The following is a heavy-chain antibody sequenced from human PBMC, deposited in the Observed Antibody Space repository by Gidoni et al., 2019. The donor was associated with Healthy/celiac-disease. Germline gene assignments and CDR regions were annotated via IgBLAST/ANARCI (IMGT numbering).Heavy chain of an antibody. CDR2: IYYSGST. V-gene: IGHV4-39*01. CDR1: GGSISSSSYY. CDR3: ARHHSSGGYWLGY. J-gene: IGHJ4*02. D-gene: IGHD6-19*01. Sequence: QLQLQESGPGLVKPSETLSLTCTVSGGSISSSSYYWGWIRQPPGKGLEWIGSIYYSGSTYYNPSLKSRVTISVDTSKNQFSLKLSSVTAADTAVYYCARHHSSGGYWLGYWGQGTLVTVSS.